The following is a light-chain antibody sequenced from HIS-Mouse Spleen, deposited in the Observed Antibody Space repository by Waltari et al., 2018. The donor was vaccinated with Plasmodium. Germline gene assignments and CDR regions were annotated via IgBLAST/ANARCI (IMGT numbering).Light chain of an antibody. Sequence: SYELTQPPSVSVSPGQTARITCSGDAFPKKYAYWYQQKSGQAPVLVISEDSKRPSGIPEIFSGSSSGTMATLTISGAQVEDEADYYCYSTDSSGNHRVFGGGTKLTVL. J-gene: IGLJ3*02. V-gene: IGLV3-10*01. CDR1: AFPKKY. CDR2: EDS. CDR3: YSTDSSGNHRV.